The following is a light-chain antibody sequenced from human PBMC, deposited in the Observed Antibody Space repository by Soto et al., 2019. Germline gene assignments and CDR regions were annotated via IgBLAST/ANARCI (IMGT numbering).Light chain of an antibody. CDR1: QSLRSNF. CDR3: QEYDCSPRS. CDR2: DAS. V-gene: IGKV3-20*01. J-gene: IGKJ1*01. Sequence: IVCALSEVTLSFSPVDIATLSCTASQSLRSNFLAWYQQKPGQAPRLLIYDASSRAAGIPDRFSGSGSGTVFTFTITRLEPEDFAVYHCQEYDCSPRSFGQGTKVDIK.